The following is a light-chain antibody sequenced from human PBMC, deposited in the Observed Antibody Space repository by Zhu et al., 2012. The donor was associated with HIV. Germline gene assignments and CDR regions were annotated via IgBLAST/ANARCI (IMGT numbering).Light chain of an antibody. Sequence: EIVLTQSPDTLSLSPGDRATLSCRASQSVSHGYLAWYQQKPGQAPRLLIYGASSRATGIPDRFSGSGSGTDFTLTISRLEPEDFAVYYCQQYGPSPPYTFGQGTQAWISN. CDR3: QQYGPSPPYT. CDR2: GAS. J-gene: IGKJ2*01. CDR1: QSVSHGY. V-gene: IGKV3-20*01.